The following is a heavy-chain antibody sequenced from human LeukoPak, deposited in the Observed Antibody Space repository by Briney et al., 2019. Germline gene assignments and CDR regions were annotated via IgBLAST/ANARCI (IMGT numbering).Heavy chain of an antibody. CDR1: GGSISSYY. Sequence: PSETLSLTCTVSGGSISSYYWSWIRQPPGKGLEWIGYIYYSGSTNYNPSLKSRVTISVDTSKNQFSLKLSSATAADTAVYYCARIGDMYSSSYHFDYWGQGTLVTVSS. V-gene: IGHV4-59*01. D-gene: IGHD6-13*01. CDR2: IYYSGST. CDR3: ARIGDMYSSSYHFDY. J-gene: IGHJ4*02.